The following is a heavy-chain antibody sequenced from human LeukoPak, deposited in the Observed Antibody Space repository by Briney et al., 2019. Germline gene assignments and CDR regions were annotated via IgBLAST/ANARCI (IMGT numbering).Heavy chain of an antibody. CDR1: GFTFTSSA. CDR2: IVVGSGNT. Sequence: SVKVSCKASGFTFTSSAMQWVRQARGQRLEWIGWIVVGSGNTNYAQKFQERVTITRDMSTSTAYMELSSLRSGDTAVYYCAADPGRYYGSGSHYYYYYMDVWGKGTTVTVSS. V-gene: IGHV1-58*02. D-gene: IGHD3-10*01. CDR3: AADPGRYYGSGSHYYYYYMDV. J-gene: IGHJ6*03.